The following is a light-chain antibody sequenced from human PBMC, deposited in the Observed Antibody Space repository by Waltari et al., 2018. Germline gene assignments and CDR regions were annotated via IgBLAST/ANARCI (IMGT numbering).Light chain of an antibody. J-gene: IGLJ1*01. CDR3: CSFAGSNTYV. CDR2: EGS. CDR1: SSDVGLYNL. V-gene: IGLV2-23*01. Sequence: HSALTQPAPVSGSPGQSITTSCPGASSDVGLYNLSSWYQHHPGKAPKLMIYEGSKRPPGVSNRFSGSKSGNTGSLTISGLQAEDEADYYCCSFAGSNTYVLGTGTKVSVL.